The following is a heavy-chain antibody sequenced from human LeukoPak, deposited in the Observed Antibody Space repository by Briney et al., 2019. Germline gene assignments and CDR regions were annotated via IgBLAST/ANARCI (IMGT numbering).Heavy chain of an antibody. CDR3: ASRIGYCSSTSCYLGFGMDV. Sequence: GESLKISCKGSGYSFTSYWIGWVRQMPGKGLEWMGIIYPGDSDTRYSPSFQGQVTISADKSISTAYLQWSSLKASDTAMYYCASRIGYCSSTSCYLGFGMDVWGQGTTVTVPS. CDR1: GYSFTSYW. D-gene: IGHD2-2*01. J-gene: IGHJ6*02. CDR2: IYPGDSDT. V-gene: IGHV5-51*01.